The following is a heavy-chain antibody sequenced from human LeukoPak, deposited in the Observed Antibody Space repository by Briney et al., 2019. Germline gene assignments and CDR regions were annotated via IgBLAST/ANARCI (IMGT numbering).Heavy chain of an antibody. D-gene: IGHD3-22*01. Sequence: PSETLSLTCTVSGGSISSSSYYWGWIRQPPGKGLEWIGSIYYSGSTYYNPSLKSRVTISVDTSKNQFSLKLSSVTAADTAVYYCARVGYYDDGTSQPHFDYWGQGTLVTVSS. CDR1: GGSISSSSYY. CDR2: IYYSGST. V-gene: IGHV4-39*07. J-gene: IGHJ4*02. CDR3: ARVGYYDDGTSQPHFDY.